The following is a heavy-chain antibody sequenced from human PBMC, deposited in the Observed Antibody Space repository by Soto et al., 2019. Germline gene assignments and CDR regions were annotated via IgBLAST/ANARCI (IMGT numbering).Heavy chain of an antibody. CDR2: IIPMFGTA. Sequence: AAMQVSCNASGGTFSSYAISWVRQAPGQGLEWMGGIIPMFGTANYAQKYQGRVTIYKHTSKRQVVLNMTNMDPVDTATYYCARSRGAWSGLRSSRFDPWGQGTLVNVAS. D-gene: IGHD3-3*01. J-gene: IGHJ5*02. CDR3: ARSRGAWSGLRSSRFDP. V-gene: IGHV1-69*05. CDR1: GGTFSSYA.